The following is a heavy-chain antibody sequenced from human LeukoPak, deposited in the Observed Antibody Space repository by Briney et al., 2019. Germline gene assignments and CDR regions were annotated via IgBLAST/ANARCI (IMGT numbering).Heavy chain of an antibody. D-gene: IGHD2-2*01. CDR3: ARQLGYCSSTSCYADKVDY. V-gene: IGHV4-39*01. J-gene: IGHJ4*02. Sequence: PSETLSLTCTVSGGSISSSSSYWGWIRQPPGKGLEWIGSIYYSGSTYYNPSLKSRVTISVDTSKNQFSLKLSSVTAADTAVYYCARQLGYCSSTSCYADKVDYWGQGTLVTVSS. CDR1: GGSISSSSSY. CDR2: IYYSGST.